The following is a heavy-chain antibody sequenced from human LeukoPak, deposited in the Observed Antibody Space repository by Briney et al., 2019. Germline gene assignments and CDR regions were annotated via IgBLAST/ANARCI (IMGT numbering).Heavy chain of an antibody. CDR2: MNSNDGNT. CDR3: ARDHSTSWYYFDY. J-gene: IGHJ4*02. D-gene: IGHD6-13*01. CDR1: GYTFINYE. Sequence: ASVKVSCKASGYTFINYEINWVRQATGQGLEYMGWMNSNDGNTAYVQKFQGRVTMTRDTSTSIAYMELRSLRSDDTAVYYCARDHSTSWYYFDYWGQGTLVTVSS. V-gene: IGHV1-8*01.